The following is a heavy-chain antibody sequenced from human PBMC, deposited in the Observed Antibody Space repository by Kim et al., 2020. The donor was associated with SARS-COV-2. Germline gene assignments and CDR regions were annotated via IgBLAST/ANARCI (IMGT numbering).Heavy chain of an antibody. CDR3: ARSSSGNYAASSPY. V-gene: IGHV3-49*03. J-gene: IGHJ4*02. CDR1: GFTFGDFA. Sequence: GGSLRLSCTASGFTFGDFAMNWFRQAPVKGLEWVGFIRSRAYGGTTEYAASAKGRFTISRDDSTSMAYLQMDSLEIEDTAVYYCARSSSGNYAASSPYWGQGTLVTVSS. CDR2: IRSRAYGGTT. D-gene: IGHD2-15*01.